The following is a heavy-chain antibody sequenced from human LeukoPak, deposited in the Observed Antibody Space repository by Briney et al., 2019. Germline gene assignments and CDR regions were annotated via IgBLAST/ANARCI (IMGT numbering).Heavy chain of an antibody. V-gene: IGHV3-7*03. J-gene: IGHJ5*02. CDR2: IKKDGSQK. CDR3: ARVGWELLNLHFDP. Sequence: GGSLRLSCDASGFTFSDKWMSWVRQAPGKGPEWVASIKKDGSQKYYVDSVKGRFTISRDNAQNSLYLQMNSLRVEDTAIYSCARVGWELLNLHFDPWGQGTLVTVSS. CDR1: GFTFSDKW. D-gene: IGHD1-26*01.